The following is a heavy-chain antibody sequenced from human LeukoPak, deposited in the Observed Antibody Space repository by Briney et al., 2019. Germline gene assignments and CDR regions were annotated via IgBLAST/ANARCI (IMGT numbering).Heavy chain of an antibody. Sequence: GGSLRLSCAASEFAFGDFYMSWVRQAPGKGLEWVANINPAGSETYYVDPVKGRFSISRDNAKNLVYLQMNSLRAEDTAVYYCARRDYWGQGTLVTVSS. CDR2: INPAGSET. CDR3: ARRDY. V-gene: IGHV3-7*03. CDR1: EFAFGDFY. J-gene: IGHJ4*02.